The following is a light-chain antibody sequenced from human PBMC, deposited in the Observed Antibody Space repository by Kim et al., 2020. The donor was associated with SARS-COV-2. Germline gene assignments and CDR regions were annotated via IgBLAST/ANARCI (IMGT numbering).Light chain of an antibody. CDR3: QAWDSSSYV. J-gene: IGLJ1*01. CDR1: KLGDKY. CDR2: QDS. Sequence: VSPGQTASITCSGDKLGDKYACWFQQKPGQAPVLVIYQDSKRPSGIPERFSGYNSGNTATLTISGTQAMDEADYYCQAWDSSSYVFGTGTKVTVL. V-gene: IGLV3-1*01.